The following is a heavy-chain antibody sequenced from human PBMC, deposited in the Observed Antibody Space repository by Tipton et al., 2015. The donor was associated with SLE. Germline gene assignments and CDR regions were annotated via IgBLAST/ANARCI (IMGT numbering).Heavy chain of an antibody. CDR3: ARVGYCSGGSCYFASWFAP. V-gene: IGHV3-9*01. CDR2: ITWNSVTL. Sequence: WIRQPPGKGLEWVSGITWNSVTLGYADSVKGRFTISRDNSNNTLYLQMNSLRTEDTAVYYCARVGYCSGGSCYFASWFAPWGQGTVVTVSS. D-gene: IGHD2-15*01. J-gene: IGHJ5*02.